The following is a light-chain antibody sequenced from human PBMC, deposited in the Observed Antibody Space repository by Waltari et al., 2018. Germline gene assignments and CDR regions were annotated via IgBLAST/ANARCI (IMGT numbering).Light chain of an antibody. Sequence: AIRMTQPPSSLSASRGDRFTITGSASQSVSHYLAWYQQKPGKAPKLPIHAASTLQRGVPLRFSGSGSGTDFTLSISCLQSEDFATYYCQQYYDYQRSFGQGTKVEIK. CDR2: AAS. J-gene: IGKJ1*01. CDR1: QSVSHY. V-gene: IGKV1-8*01. CDR3: QQYYDYQRS.